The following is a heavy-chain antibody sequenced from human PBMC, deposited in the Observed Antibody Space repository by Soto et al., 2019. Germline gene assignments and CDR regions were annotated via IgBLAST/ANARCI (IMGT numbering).Heavy chain of an antibody. CDR3: ARELIKDYDILNGYSRLNWLDP. Sequence: SETLSLTCTVSGGSISSGDYYWSWIRQPPGKGLEWIGYIYYSGSTYYNPSLKSRVTISVDTSKNQFSLKLSSVTAADTAVYYCARELIKDYDILNGYSRLNWLDPWGQGTLVTVSS. CDR1: GGSISSGDYY. J-gene: IGHJ5*02. CDR2: IYYSGST. D-gene: IGHD3-9*01. V-gene: IGHV4-30-4*01.